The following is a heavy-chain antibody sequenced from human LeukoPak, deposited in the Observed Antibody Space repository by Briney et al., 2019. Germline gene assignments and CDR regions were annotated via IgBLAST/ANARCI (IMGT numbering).Heavy chain of an antibody. J-gene: IGHJ4*02. D-gene: IGHD3-16*01. Sequence: SETLSLTCTVSGGSISSYYWSWIRQPPGKGLEWIGYIYYSGSTNYNPSLKSRVTISVDTSKNQFSLKLSSVTAADTAVYYCARVYDYVPGYYLDYWGQGTLVTVSS. CDR3: ARVYDYVPGYYLDY. CDR2: IYYSGST. CDR1: GGSISSYY. V-gene: IGHV4-59*01.